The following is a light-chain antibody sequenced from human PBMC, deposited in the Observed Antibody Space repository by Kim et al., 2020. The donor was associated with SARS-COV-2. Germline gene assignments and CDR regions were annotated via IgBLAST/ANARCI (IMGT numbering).Light chain of an antibody. CDR1: ALPKQY. J-gene: IGLJ1*01. CDR2: KDS. CDR3: QSADSSGTYV. V-gene: IGLV3-25*03. Sequence: VSPGQTARITCSGDALPKQYAYWYQQKPGQAPVLVIYKDSERPSGIPERFSGSSSGTTVTLTISGVQAEDEADYYCQSADSSGTYVFGTGTKVTVL.